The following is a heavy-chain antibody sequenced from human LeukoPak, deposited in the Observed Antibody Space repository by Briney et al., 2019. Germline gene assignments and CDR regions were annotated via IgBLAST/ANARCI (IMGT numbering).Heavy chain of an antibody. CDR2: IYYSGST. Sequence: SQTLSLTCTVSGCSISSGGYYWSWIRQHPGKGLEWIGYIYYSGSTYYNPSLKSRVTISVDTSKNQFSLKLSSVTAADTAVYYCARARGYCYGSLDYWGQGTLVTVSS. CDR3: ARARGYCYGSLDY. V-gene: IGHV4-31*03. D-gene: IGHD5-18*01. J-gene: IGHJ4*02. CDR1: GCSISSGGYY.